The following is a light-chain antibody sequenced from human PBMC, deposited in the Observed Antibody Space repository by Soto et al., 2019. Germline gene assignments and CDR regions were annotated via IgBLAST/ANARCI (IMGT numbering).Light chain of an antibody. J-gene: IGLJ1*01. Sequence: QSVLTQPASVSVSPGLSITISCTGTSSDVGSYHLVSWYQQHPGKAPKLMIYEVSKRPSGVSNRFSGSKSGNTASLTISGLQTEDEADYFCCSYAGSWTYVFGTGTKVTVL. CDR2: EVS. V-gene: IGLV2-23*02. CDR3: CSYAGSWTYV. CDR1: SSDVGSYHL.